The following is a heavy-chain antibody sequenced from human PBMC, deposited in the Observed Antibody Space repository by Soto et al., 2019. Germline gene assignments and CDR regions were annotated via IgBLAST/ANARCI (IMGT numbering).Heavy chain of an antibody. CDR2: IWYDGSNK. Sequence: GGSLRLSCAASGFTFSSYGMHWVRQAPGKGLEWVAVIWYDGSNKYYADSVKGRFTISRDNSKNTLYLQMNSLRAEDTAVYYCARARDLGLLLFDYWGQGTLVTVSS. D-gene: IGHD3-22*01. J-gene: IGHJ4*02. CDR1: GFTFSSYG. CDR3: ARARDLGLLLFDY. V-gene: IGHV3-33*01.